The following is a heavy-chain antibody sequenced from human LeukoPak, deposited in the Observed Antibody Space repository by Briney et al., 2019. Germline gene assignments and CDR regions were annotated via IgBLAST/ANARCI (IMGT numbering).Heavy chain of an antibody. CDR3: ARDVCASTSCYFGYFDY. D-gene: IGHD2-2*01. Sequence: GASVKVSCKASGYTFTSYGISWVRQAPGQGLEWMGWISAYNGNTNYAQNLQDRVTMTTDTSTNTAYMELRSLRSDDTAVYYCARDVCASTSCYFGYFDYWGQGTLVTVSS. J-gene: IGHJ4*02. CDR2: ISAYNGNT. CDR1: GYTFTSYG. V-gene: IGHV1-18*01.